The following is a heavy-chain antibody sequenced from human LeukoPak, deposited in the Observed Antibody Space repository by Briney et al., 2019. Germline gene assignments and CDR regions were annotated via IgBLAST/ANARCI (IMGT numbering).Heavy chain of an antibody. Sequence: GGSLRLSCAASGFTFSSYAMHWVRQAPGKGLEWVAVISYDGSNKYYADSVKGRFTISRDNSKNTLYLQMNSLRAEDTAVYYCARDLKATYPDYWGQGTLVTVSS. CDR2: ISYDGSNK. CDR3: ARDLKATYPDY. V-gene: IGHV3-30-3*01. CDR1: GFTFSSYA. J-gene: IGHJ4*02. D-gene: IGHD3-9*01.